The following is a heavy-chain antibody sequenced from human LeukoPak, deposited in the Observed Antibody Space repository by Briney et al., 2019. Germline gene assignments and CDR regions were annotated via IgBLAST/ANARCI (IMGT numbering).Heavy chain of an antibody. J-gene: IGHJ6*03. Sequence: PSETLSLTCTVSGGSISSYYWSWIRQPPGKGLEWIGYIYYSGSTNYNRSLKSRVTISGDTSKNQFSLKLSSVTAADTAVYYCARTTYYYYMDVWGKGTTVTVSS. V-gene: IGHV4-59*01. CDR2: IYYSGST. CDR1: GGSISSYY. D-gene: IGHD1-1*01. CDR3: ARTTYYYYMDV.